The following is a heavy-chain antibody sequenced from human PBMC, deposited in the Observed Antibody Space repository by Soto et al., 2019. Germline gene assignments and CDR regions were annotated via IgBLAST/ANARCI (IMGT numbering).Heavy chain of an antibody. V-gene: IGHV3-23*01. J-gene: IGHJ3*02. Sequence: EVQLLESGGGLVQPGGSLRLSSAASGFTFSSYAMSWVRKAPGKGLEWVSAISGSGGSTYYADSVKGRFTISRDNSKNTLYLQMNSLRAEDTAVYYCAKDLDDYGDYGLPFEIWGQGTMVTVSS. CDR1: GFTFSSYA. D-gene: IGHD4-17*01. CDR3: AKDLDDYGDYGLPFEI. CDR2: ISGSGGST.